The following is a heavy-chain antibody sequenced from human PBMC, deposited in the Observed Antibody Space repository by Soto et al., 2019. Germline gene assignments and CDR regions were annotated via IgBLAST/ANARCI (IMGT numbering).Heavy chain of an antibody. D-gene: IGHD7-27*01. J-gene: IGHJ5*01. CDR2: IYKSATT. CDR1: GDSISNLDYF. Sequence: SETLSLTCSVSGDSISNLDYFWAWIRQPPGQALEYIGYIYKSATTYYNPSFESRVAISVDTSKSQFSLNVTSVTATDTAVYFCARGRYCLTGRCFPNWFDSWGQGARVTVSS. CDR3: ARGRYCLTGRCFPNWFDS. V-gene: IGHV4-30-4*01.